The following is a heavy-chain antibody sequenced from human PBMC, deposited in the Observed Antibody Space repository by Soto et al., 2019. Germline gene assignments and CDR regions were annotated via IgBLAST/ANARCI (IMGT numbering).Heavy chain of an antibody. J-gene: IGHJ6*02. CDR3: ARIRDPYSYGFRYYGMDV. V-gene: IGHV1-69*12. CDR2: IIPIFGTA. CDR1: GGTFSSYA. Sequence: QVQLVQSGAEVKKPGSSVKVSCKASGGTFSSYAISWVRQAPGQGLEWMGGIIPIFGTANYAQKFQGRVTITADESKSTAYMELSSLRSEDTAVYYCARIRDPYSYGFRYYGMDVWGQGTTVTVSS. D-gene: IGHD5-18*01.